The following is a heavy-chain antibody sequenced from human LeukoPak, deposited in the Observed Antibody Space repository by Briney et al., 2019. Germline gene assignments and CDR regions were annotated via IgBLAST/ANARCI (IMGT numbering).Heavy chain of an antibody. D-gene: IGHD2-2*01. J-gene: IGHJ3*02. CDR3: ARDSPYRWGTSDDAFDI. CDR2: ISAYNGNT. CDR1: GYTLTSYG. Sequence: GASMKVSCKASGYTLTSYGISWVRQAPGQGLEWMGWISAYNGNTNYAQKLQGRVTMTTDTSTSTAYMELRSLRSDDTAVYYCARDSPYRWGTSDDAFDIWGQGTMVTVSS. V-gene: IGHV1-18*01.